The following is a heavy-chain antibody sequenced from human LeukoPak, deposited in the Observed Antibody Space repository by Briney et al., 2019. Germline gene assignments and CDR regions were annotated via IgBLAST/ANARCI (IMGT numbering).Heavy chain of an antibody. D-gene: IGHD2-2*01. V-gene: IGHV3-66*01. J-gene: IGHJ5*02. Sequence: PGGALRLSCAASGFTVSNNWMNWVRQAPGKGLEWVSLIFSGGDTQYADSVKDRFTISRDASKNTLYLQMSNLRAEDTAVYYCARDPSAVTANTYAWGQGTLVTVSS. CDR3: ARDPSAVTANTYA. CDR1: GFTVSNNW. CDR2: IFSGGDT.